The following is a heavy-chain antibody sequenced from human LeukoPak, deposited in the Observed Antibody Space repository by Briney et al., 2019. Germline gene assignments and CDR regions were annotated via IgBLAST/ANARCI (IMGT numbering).Heavy chain of an antibody. J-gene: IGHJ4*02. CDR1: GGSISNHY. CDR2: IYYTGTT. Sequence: SETLSLTCSLSGGSISNHYWSWIRQPPGKGLEWIGYIYYTGTTNYKPSLKSRVTISVDTSKNQFSLNLTSVTAADTAVYYCARAYSSSSGRPFDYWGQGTLVTVSS. V-gene: IGHV4-59*11. D-gene: IGHD6-6*01. CDR3: ARAYSSSSGRPFDY.